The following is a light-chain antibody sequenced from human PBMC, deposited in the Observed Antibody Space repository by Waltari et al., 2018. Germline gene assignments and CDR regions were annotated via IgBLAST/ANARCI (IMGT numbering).Light chain of an antibody. CDR1: QSVTSDY. Sequence: EIVLTQSPGTLSLSPGERATLSCGASQSVTSDYFAWYQQKPGLPPTLLIYDVSHRASGIPDRFTGSGSGTEFTLSIDRVEPEDSGVYYCQQYGGSPYTFGQGTKLEIK. J-gene: IGKJ2*01. CDR3: QQYGGSPYT. CDR2: DVS. V-gene: IGKV3D-20*01.